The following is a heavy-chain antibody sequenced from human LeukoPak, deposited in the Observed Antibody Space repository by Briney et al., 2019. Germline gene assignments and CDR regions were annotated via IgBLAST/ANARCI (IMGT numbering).Heavy chain of an antibody. CDR1: GFIFSKYW. V-gene: IGHV3-7*03. J-gene: IGHJ4*02. D-gene: IGHD2-15*01. CDR3: ARDLGWLLLDY. CDR2: MKGDGSEI. Sequence: GGSLRLSCAASGFIFSKYWMDWVRQVPGKGLEWVANMKGDGSEIYYVDSVKGRFTISRDNAKNSLYLQMNNLRAGDTAIYYCARDLGWLLLDYWGQGTLVTVSS.